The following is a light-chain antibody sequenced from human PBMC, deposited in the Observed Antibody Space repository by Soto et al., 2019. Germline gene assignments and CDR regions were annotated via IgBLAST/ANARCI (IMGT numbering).Light chain of an antibody. J-gene: IGKJ1*01. CDR2: LGS. CDR3: MQALQTMWT. Sequence: DIVMTQSPLSLPVTPGEPASISCRSSQSLLHSNGYNYLDWYLQKPGQSPQLLSYLGSNRASGVPGRFSGSGSGTDFTLKISRVEAEDVGVYYCMQALQTMWTFGQGTKVEIK. CDR1: QSLLHSNGYNY. V-gene: IGKV2-28*01.